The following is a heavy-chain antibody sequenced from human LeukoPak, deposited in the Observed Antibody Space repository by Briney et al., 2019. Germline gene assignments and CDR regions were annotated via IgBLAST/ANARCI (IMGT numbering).Heavy chain of an antibody. Sequence: PSETLSLTCTVSGGSISSSSYYWGWIRQPPGKGLEWIGSIYYSGSTYYNPSLKSRVTISVDTSKNQFSLKLSSVTAADTAVYYCARLYYDFWSGARSQFDPWGQGTLVTVSS. CDR3: ARLYYDFWSGARSQFDP. D-gene: IGHD3-3*01. V-gene: IGHV4-39*01. CDR1: GGSISSSSYY. J-gene: IGHJ5*02. CDR2: IYYSGST.